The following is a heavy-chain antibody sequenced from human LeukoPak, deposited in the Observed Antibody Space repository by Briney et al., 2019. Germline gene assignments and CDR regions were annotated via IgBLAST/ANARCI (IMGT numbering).Heavy chain of an antibody. CDR3: ARTGYSSSWALGDAFDI. J-gene: IGHJ3*02. V-gene: IGHV3-64*01. D-gene: IGHD6-13*01. CDR2: ISSNGGST. CDR1: GFTFSSYS. Sequence: GGSLRLSCTASGFTFSSYSMHWVRQAPGKGLEYVSAISSNGGSTYYANSVKGRFTISRDNSKNTLYLQMGSLRAEDMAVYYCARTGYSSSWALGDAFDIWGQGTMVTVSS.